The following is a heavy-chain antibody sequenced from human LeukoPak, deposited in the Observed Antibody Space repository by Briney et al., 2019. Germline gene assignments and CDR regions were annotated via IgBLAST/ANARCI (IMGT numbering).Heavy chain of an antibody. CDR3: VKALTTVTTAFDY. V-gene: IGHV3-64D*06. CDR2: ISSNGGST. Sequence: GGSLRLFCSASGFTFSSYAMHWVRQAPGKGLEYVSAISSNGGSTYYADSVKGRFTISRDNSKNTLYLQMSSLRAEDTAVYYCVKALTTVTTAFDYWGQGTLVTVSS. CDR1: GFTFSSYA. J-gene: IGHJ4*02. D-gene: IGHD4-17*01.